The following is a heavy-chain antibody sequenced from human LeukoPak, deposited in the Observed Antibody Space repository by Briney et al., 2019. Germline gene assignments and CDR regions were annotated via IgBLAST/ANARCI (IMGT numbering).Heavy chain of an antibody. Sequence: GGSLRLSCAASGFTFSSSAMSWVRQAPGKGLEWASAISGSGGRIYYGASVKGRFTISRDNSKNTLNLQMNSLRAEDTAVYYCATSKYSGSYWGQGTLVTVSS. CDR1: GFTFSSSA. CDR3: ATSKYSGSY. V-gene: IGHV3-23*01. CDR2: ISGSGGRI. D-gene: IGHD1-26*01. J-gene: IGHJ4*02.